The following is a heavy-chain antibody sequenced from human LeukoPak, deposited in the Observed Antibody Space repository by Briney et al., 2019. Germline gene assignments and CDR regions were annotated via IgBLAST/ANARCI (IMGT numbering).Heavy chain of an antibody. D-gene: IGHD4-17*01. Sequence: GGSLRLSCAASGFTFSSYWMHWVRQAPGKGLVWVSRTNSDGISTSYADSVKGRFTISRDNAKNTLYLQMNSLRADDTAVYYCAKGGATVIDYWGQGTLVTVSS. CDR2: TNSDGIST. CDR1: GFTFSSYW. J-gene: IGHJ4*02. CDR3: AKGGATVIDY. V-gene: IGHV3-74*01.